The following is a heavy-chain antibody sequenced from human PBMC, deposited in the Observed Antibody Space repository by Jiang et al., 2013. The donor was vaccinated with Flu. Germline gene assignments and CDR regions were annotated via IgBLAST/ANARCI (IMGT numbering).Heavy chain of an antibody. D-gene: IGHD1-26*01. J-gene: IGHJ4*02. CDR2: MHPKSGNT. CDR3: AGLWATDDY. V-gene: IGHV1-8*01. CDR1: GYTFTDYG. Sequence: VQLVESGAEVKKPGASVKVSCKTSGYTFTDYGINWVRQATGQGLDWMGWMHPKSGNTEYAQKFQGRVTLTRNTSTGTAFLELSGLRYDDTAIYYCAGLWATDDYWGQGTLVTVSS.